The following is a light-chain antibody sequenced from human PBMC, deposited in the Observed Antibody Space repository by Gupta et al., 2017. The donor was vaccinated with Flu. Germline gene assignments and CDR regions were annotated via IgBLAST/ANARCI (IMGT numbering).Light chain of an antibody. V-gene: IGLV2-11*01. CDR2: VDT. CDR3: CQVGDSSTVV. Sequence: SVPISCTGTSSDVGGYNYVSWYQPHPGKPPNLVTDVDTWPPSVAPARFSVPKSANTAATLTTGVAAEDDADEYYCQVGDSSTVVFGGGTKVTVL. CDR1: SSDVGGYNY. J-gene: IGLJ2*01.